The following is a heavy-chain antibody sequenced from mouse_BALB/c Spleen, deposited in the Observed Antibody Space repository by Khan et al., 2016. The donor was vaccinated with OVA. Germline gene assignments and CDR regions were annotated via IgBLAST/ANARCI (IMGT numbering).Heavy chain of an antibody. CDR3: ASDVAGSFAY. Sequence: EVELVESGGDLVKPGGSLKLSCAASGFTFSTYGMSWVRQTPDKRLEWVATISRDGTYTYYPDSVKGRFTFSRDNAKNTLYLQLISLTYEDTAMYYCASDVAGSFAYWGQGTLVTVSA. D-gene: IGHD1-1*01. V-gene: IGHV5-6*01. CDR2: ISRDGTYT. CDR1: GFTFSTYG. J-gene: IGHJ3*01.